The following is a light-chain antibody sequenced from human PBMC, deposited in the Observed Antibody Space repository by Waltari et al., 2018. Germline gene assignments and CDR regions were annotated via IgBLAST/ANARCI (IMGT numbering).Light chain of an antibody. CDR3: SSYTSSSTPYV. J-gene: IGLJ1*01. CDR2: DVS. CDR1: SSDVGGYNY. Sequence: QSALTPPASDSGAPGQSITIPCTGTSSDVGGYNYVSWYQQHPGKAPKLMIYDVSKRPSGVSNRFSGSKSGNTASLTISGLQAEDEADYYCSSYTSSSTPYVFGTGTKVTVL. V-gene: IGLV2-14*01.